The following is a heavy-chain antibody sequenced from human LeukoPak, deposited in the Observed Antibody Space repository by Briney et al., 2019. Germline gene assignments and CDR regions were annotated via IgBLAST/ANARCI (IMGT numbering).Heavy chain of an antibody. D-gene: IGHD5-12*01. CDR2: IIPILGIA. J-gene: IGHJ4*02. CDR3: ARAEMASPFDY. V-gene: IGHV1-69*04. CDR1: GGTFSSYA. Sequence: SVKVSCKASGGTFSSYAISWVRQAPGQGLEWMGRIIPILGIANYAQKFQGRVTITADKSTSTAYMELSSLRSEDTAVYYCARAEMASPFDYWGQGTLVIVSS.